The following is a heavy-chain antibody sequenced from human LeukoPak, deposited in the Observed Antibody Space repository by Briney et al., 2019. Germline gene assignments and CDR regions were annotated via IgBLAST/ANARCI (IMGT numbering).Heavy chain of an antibody. CDR3: ARDSGYAFDT. Sequence: GGSLRLSCAASGFTLSSYRMNWVRQAPGKGLEWVSYIRSSSSTIYYADSVKGQFTISSDNAKNSLYLQMNTLRDEDTAVYFCARDSGYAFDTWGQGTMVTVSS. CDR1: GFTLSSYR. V-gene: IGHV3-48*02. D-gene: IGHD2-15*01. J-gene: IGHJ3*02. CDR2: IRSSSSTI.